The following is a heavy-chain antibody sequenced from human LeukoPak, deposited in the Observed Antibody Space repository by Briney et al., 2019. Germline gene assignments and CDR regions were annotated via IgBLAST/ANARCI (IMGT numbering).Heavy chain of an antibody. CDR3: ARGGDYGVKIDY. V-gene: IGHV3-23*01. D-gene: IGHD4-17*01. CDR1: GFTFSSYS. J-gene: IGHJ4*02. Sequence: GGSLRLSCAASGFTFSSYSMNWVRQAPGKGLEWFSSISASGGNTYYADSVKGRFTISRDNSKNTLYLQMNSLRAEDTAIYYCARGGDYGVKIDYWGQGTLVTVSS. CDR2: ISASGGNT.